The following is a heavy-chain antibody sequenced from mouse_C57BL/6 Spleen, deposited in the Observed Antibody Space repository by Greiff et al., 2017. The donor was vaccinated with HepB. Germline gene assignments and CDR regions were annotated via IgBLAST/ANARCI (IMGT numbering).Heavy chain of an antibody. CDR3: ASSGWLPSYYFDY. J-gene: IGHJ2*01. D-gene: IGHD2-3*01. CDR2: IYPGDGDT. CDR1: GYAFSSYW. Sequence: VKLMESGAELVKPGASVKISCKASGYAFSSYWMNWVKQRPGKGLEWIGQIYPGDGDTNYNGKFKGKATLTADKSSSTAYMQLSRLTSEDSAVYFCASSGWLPSYYFDYWGQGTTLTVSS. V-gene: IGHV1-80*01.